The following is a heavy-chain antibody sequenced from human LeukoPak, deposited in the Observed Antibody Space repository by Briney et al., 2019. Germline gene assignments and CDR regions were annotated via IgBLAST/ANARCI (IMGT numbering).Heavy chain of an antibody. CDR2: IYYSGST. CDR1: GGSISSSSYY. CDR3: ARFTRLGHDYGGKEPLKGKNWFDP. Sequence: PSETLSLTCTVSGGSISSSSYYWGWIRQPPGKGLEWIGSIYYSGSTYYNPSLKSRVTISVDTSKNQFSLKLSSVTAADTAVYYCARFTRLGHDYGGKEPLKGKNWFDPWGQGTLVTVSS. V-gene: IGHV4-39*07. J-gene: IGHJ5*02. D-gene: IGHD4-23*01.